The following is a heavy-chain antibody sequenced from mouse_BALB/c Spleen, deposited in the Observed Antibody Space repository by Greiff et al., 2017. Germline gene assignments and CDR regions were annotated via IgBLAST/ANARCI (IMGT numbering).Heavy chain of an antibody. Sequence: EVMLVESGGGLVQPGGSLKLSCAASGFDFSRYWMSWVRQAPGKGLEWIGEINPDSSTINYTPSLKDKFIISRDNAKNTLYLQMSKVRSEDTALYYCARWYGNYAMDYWGQGTSVTVSS. J-gene: IGHJ4*01. CDR1: GFDFSRYW. CDR2: INPDSSTI. V-gene: IGHV4-1*02. CDR3: ARWYGNYAMDY. D-gene: IGHD2-10*02.